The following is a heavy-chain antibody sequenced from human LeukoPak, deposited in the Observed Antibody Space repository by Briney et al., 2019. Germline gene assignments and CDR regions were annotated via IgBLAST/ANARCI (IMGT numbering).Heavy chain of an antibody. Sequence: GGSLRLSCAASGFTFSSYSMNWVRQAPGKGLEWVSSISSSSSYIYYADSVKGRFTISRDNAKNSLYLQMNSPRAEDTAVYYCARILAVAGPTYYFDYWGQGTLVTVSS. D-gene: IGHD6-19*01. J-gene: IGHJ4*02. CDR3: ARILAVAGPTYYFDY. V-gene: IGHV3-21*01. CDR1: GFTFSSYS. CDR2: ISSSSSYI.